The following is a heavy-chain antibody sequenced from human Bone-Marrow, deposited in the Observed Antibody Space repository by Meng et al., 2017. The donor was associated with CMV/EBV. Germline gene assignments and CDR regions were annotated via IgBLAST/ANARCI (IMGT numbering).Heavy chain of an antibody. CDR1: GGSVSSGSYY. D-gene: IGHD2-2*01. J-gene: IGHJ3*02. Sequence: SETLSLTCTVSGGSVSSGSYYWSWIRQPPGKGLEWIGYIYYSGSTNYNPSLKSRVTISVDTSKNQFSLKLSSVTAADTDVYYWASEYYCSSTSCSGAFDIWGQGTMVTVSS. CDR2: IYYSGST. V-gene: IGHV4-61*01. CDR3: ASEYYCSSTSCSGAFDI.